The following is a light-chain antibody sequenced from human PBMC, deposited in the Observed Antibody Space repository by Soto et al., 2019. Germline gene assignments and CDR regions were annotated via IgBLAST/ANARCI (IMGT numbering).Light chain of an antibody. J-gene: IGLJ1*01. CDR3: AAWDDSLNYV. CDR2: TSN. V-gene: IGLV1-44*01. Sequence: QSVLTQPPSASGTPGQRVTISCSGSNSNIGSYTVNWYQQFPGTAPKLLIHTSNQRPSGVPDRFSGSKSGTSASLAISGLQSEDEADYYCAAWDDSLNYVFGTGTKVTVL. CDR1: NSNIGSYT.